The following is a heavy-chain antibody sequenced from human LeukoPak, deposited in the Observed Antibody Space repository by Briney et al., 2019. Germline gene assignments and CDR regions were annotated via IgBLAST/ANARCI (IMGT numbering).Heavy chain of an antibody. D-gene: IGHD5-12*01. Sequence: PGGSLRLSCAASGFTFSSYAMSSVRQAPGKGLEWVSAISGSGGSTYYADSVKGRFTISRDNSKNTLYLQMNSMRAEDTAVYYCAARDNFIVATSGDGYWGQGTLVTVSS. CDR2: ISGSGGST. CDR3: AARDNFIVATSGDGY. CDR1: GFTFSSYA. J-gene: IGHJ4*02. V-gene: IGHV3-23*01.